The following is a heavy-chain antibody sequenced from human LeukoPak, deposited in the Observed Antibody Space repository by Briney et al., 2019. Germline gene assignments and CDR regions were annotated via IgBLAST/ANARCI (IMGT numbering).Heavy chain of an antibody. V-gene: IGHV3-33*01. CDR2: IWYDGSNK. Sequence: GGSLRLSCAASGFTFSSYGMHWVRQAPGKGLEWVAVIWYDGSNKYYADSVKGRFTISRDNSKNTLYLQMISLRAEDTAVYYCAAQFNDILTGYYNRPFDYWGQGTLVTVSS. D-gene: IGHD3-9*01. J-gene: IGHJ4*02. CDR3: AAQFNDILTGYYNRPFDY. CDR1: GFTFSSYG.